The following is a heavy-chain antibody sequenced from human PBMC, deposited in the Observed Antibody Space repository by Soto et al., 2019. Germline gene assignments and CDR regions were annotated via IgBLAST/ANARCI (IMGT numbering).Heavy chain of an antibody. Sequence: QVQLVQSGAEVKKPGSSVKVSCKASGGTFSSYAISWVRQAPGQGLEWMGGIIPIFCTANYAQKFQGRVTITADESPATAYMELSSQRSEDTAVYYSARDGGYCSGHSCYGMTYHYWRQGTLVTVSS. V-gene: IGHV1-69*01. CDR2: IIPIFCTA. D-gene: IGHD2-15*01. CDR1: GGTFSSYA. CDR3: ARDGGYCSGHSCYGMTYHY. J-gene: IGHJ4*02.